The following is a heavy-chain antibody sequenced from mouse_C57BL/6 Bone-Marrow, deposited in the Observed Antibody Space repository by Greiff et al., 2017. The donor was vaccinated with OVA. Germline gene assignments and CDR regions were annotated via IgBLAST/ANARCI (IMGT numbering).Heavy chain of an antibody. Sequence: VKLQQPGAELVKPGASVKMSCKASGYTFTSYWITWVKQRPGQGLEWIGDIYPGSGSTNYNEKFKSKATLTVDTSSSTAYMQLSSLTSEDSAVYYCARGHYDYAMDYWGQGTSVTVSS. V-gene: IGHV1-55*01. CDR3: ARGHYDYAMDY. D-gene: IGHD1-1*02. CDR1: GYTFTSYW. CDR2: IYPGSGST. J-gene: IGHJ4*01.